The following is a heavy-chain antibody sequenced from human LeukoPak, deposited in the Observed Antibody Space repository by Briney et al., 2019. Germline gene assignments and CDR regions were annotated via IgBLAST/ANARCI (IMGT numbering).Heavy chain of an antibody. CDR3: ARHPRDRGGYHYENYFDY. D-gene: IGHD5-24*01. CDR2: IYYSGST. Sequence: PSETLSLTCTVSGGSISSSIYYWGWLRQSPGKGLEWIGSIYYSGSTRYNPSLKSRVTISVDTSKNQFSLKLSSVTAADTAVYYCARHPRDRGGYHYENYFDYWGQGIPVTVSA. V-gene: IGHV4-39*01. J-gene: IGHJ4*02. CDR1: GGSISSSIYY.